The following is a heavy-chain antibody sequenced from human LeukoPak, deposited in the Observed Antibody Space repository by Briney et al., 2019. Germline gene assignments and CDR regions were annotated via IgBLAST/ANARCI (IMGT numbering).Heavy chain of an antibody. CDR3: ARGEGWHCSGSNCFTHWFDP. CDR2: IYSDGSGT. V-gene: IGHV3-74*01. CDR1: GFTFSSYW. Sequence: GRSLRLSCAASGFTFSSYWMHWVRQAPGKGLVWVSRIYSDGSGTSYADSVKGRFTISRDNAKKTLYLQMNSLRPEDTAVYYCARGEGWHCSGSNCFTHWFDPWGQGTLVTVSS. J-gene: IGHJ5*02. D-gene: IGHD2-2*02.